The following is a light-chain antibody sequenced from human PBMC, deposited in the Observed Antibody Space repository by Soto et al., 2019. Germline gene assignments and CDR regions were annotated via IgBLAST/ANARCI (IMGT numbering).Light chain of an antibody. CDR1: SSDVGAYNY. V-gene: IGLV2-14*01. CDR2: EVT. J-gene: IGLJ2*01. CDR3: SSYTSSSTVV. Sequence: QSVLTQPASVSGSPGQSITISCTGTSSDVGAYNYVSWYQHHPGKVPKLLIYEVTNRPSGVSDRFSGSKSGNTASLTISGLQAEDEADYYCSSYTSSSTVVFGGGTQLTVL.